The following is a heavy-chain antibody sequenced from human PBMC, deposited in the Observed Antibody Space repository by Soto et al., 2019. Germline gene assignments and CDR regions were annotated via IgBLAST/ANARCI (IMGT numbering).Heavy chain of an antibody. CDR3: AKDSEEAVAGYNYFDY. J-gene: IGHJ4*02. CDR1: GFTFSSYA. V-gene: IGHV3-23*01. CDR2: ISGSGGST. Sequence: GGSLRLSCAASGFTFSSYAMSWVRQAPGKGLEWVSAISGSGGSTYYADSVKGRFTISRDNSKNTLYLQMNSLRAEDTAVYYCAKDSEEAVAGYNYFDYWGQGTLVTVSS. D-gene: IGHD6-19*01.